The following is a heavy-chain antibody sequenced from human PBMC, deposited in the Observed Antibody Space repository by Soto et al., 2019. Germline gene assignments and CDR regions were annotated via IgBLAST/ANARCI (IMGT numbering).Heavy chain of an antibody. Sequence: PSETLSLTCTVSGGSISSGDYYWSWIRQPPGKGLEWIGYIYYSGSTYYNPSLKSRVTISVDTSKNQFSLKLSSVTAADTAVYYCARRGYSYGRSRDFDYWGQGTLVTVSS. D-gene: IGHD5-18*01. J-gene: IGHJ4*02. CDR2: IYYSGST. CDR3: ARRGYSYGRSRDFDY. CDR1: GGSISSGDYY. V-gene: IGHV4-30-4*01.